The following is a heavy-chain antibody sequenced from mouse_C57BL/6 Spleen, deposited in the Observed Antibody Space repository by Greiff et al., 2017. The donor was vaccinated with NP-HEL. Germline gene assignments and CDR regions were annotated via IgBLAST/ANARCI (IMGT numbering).Heavy chain of an antibody. V-gene: IGHV14-1*01. Sequence: DVKLVESGAELVRPGASVKLSCTASGFNIKDYYMHWVKQRPEQGLEWIGRIDPEDGDTEYAPKFQGKATMTADTSSNTAYLQLSSLTSEDTAVYYCTTCDYSNYLFAYWGQGTLVTVSA. CDR2: IDPEDGDT. D-gene: IGHD2-5*01. CDR3: TTCDYSNYLFAY. CDR1: GFNIKDYY. J-gene: IGHJ3*01.